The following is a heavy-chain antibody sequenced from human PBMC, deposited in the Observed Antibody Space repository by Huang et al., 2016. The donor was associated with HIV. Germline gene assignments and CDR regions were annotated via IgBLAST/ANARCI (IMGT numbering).Heavy chain of an antibody. V-gene: IGHV4-39*01. CDR1: GGSISSNVYY. CDR3: ASAFYYDTTGGFDY. CDR2: IFSGGST. J-gene: IGHJ4*02. D-gene: IGHD3-22*01. Sequence: QLQLQESGPGLVKPSGTLSLTCTVSGGSISSNVYYWGGIRQPPGKGLEWIGSIFSGGSTCYNPSLKSRVTISADTSRNQFSLKVTSVTAADAAVYYCASAFYYDTTGGFDYWGQGTLVTVSS.